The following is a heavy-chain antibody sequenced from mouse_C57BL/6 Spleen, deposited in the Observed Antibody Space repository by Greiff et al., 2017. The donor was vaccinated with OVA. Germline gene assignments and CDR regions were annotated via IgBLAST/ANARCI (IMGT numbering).Heavy chain of an antibody. J-gene: IGHJ1*03. CDR2: ISSGGSYT. CDR1: GFTFSSYG. Sequence: EVQLVESGGDLVKPGGSLKLSCAASGFTFSSYGMSWVRQTPDQRLEWVATISSGGSYTYYPDSVKGRFTISRDNAKNTLYLQMSSLKSEDTAMYYCARDYYGSSYWYFDVWGTGTTVTVSS. CDR3: ARDYYGSSYWYFDV. V-gene: IGHV5-6*01. D-gene: IGHD1-1*01.